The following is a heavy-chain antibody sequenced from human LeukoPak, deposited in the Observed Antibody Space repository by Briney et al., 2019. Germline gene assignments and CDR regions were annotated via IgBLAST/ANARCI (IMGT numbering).Heavy chain of an antibody. CDR3: ARRSAAKDAFDI. V-gene: IGHV3-30*02. J-gene: IGHJ3*02. Sequence: GGSLRLSCAASGFTFSSYGMHWVRQAPGKGLEWVAFIRYDGSNKYYADSVKGRFTISRDNSKNTLYLQMNSLRAEYTAVYHCARRSAAKDAFDIWGQGTMVTVSS. CDR1: GFTFSSYG. D-gene: IGHD6-25*01. CDR2: IRYDGSNK.